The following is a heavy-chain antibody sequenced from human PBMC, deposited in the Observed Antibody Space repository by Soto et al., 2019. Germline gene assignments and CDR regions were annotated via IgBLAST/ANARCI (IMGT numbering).Heavy chain of an antibody. Sequence: ASVKVSCKASGYTFTGYYMHWVRQAPGQGLEWMGWINPNSGGTNYAQKFQGWVTMTRDTSISTAYMELSRLRSDDTAVYYCARGPSGIAARRDLDCWGKGPLVTVSS. D-gene: IGHD6-6*01. V-gene: IGHV1-2*04. J-gene: IGHJ4*02. CDR3: ARGPSGIAARRDLDC. CDR1: GYTFTGYY. CDR2: INPNSGGT.